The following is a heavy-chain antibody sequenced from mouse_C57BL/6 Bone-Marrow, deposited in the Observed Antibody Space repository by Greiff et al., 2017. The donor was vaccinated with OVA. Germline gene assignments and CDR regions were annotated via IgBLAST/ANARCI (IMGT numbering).Heavy chain of an antibody. CDR1: GYTFTEYT. Sequence: QVHVKQSGAELVKPGASVKLSCKASGYTFTEYTIHWVKQRSGQGLEWIGWFYPGSGSIKYNEKFKDKATLTADKSSSTVYMELSRLTSEDSAVYFCARHVQLAYYFDYWGQGTTLTVSS. D-gene: IGHD4-1*02. V-gene: IGHV1-62-2*01. CDR2: FYPGSGSI. CDR3: ARHVQLAYYFDY. J-gene: IGHJ2*01.